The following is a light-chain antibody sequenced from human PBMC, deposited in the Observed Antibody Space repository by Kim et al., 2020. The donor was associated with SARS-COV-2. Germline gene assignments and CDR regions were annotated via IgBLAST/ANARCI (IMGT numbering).Light chain of an antibody. Sequence: EIVLTQSPATLSLSPGERATLSCRASQSVSSYLAWYQQKPGQAPRLLISDASNRATGIPARFSGSGSGTDFTLTISSLEPEDFAVYSCQQRSNWPYTFGQGTKLEI. J-gene: IGKJ2*01. CDR1: QSVSSY. CDR3: QQRSNWPYT. CDR2: DAS. V-gene: IGKV3-11*01.